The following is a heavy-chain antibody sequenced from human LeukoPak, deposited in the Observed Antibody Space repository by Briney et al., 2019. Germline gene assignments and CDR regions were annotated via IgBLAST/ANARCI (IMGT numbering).Heavy chain of an antibody. Sequence: ASVKVSCKASGYTFTGYYMHWVRQAPGQGLEWMGCINPNSGGTNYAQKFQGRVTMTRDTSISTAYMELSRLRSDDTAVYYCARERALGTTGTGGRGYYYYGMDVWGQGTTVTVSS. D-gene: IGHD1-1*01. CDR2: INPNSGGT. V-gene: IGHV1-2*02. CDR1: GYTFTGYY. J-gene: IGHJ6*02. CDR3: ARERALGTTGTGGRGYYYYGMDV.